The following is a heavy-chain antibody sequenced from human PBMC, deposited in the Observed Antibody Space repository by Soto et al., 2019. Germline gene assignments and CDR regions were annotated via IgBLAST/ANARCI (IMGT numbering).Heavy chain of an antibody. Sequence: GASVKVSCKTSGYTFTSYDINWVRQAPGQGPEWMGWMNSNSGNPGYTQKFQGRVTVTRDTSIRTVYMELSSLRSDDTAVYYCAPSRFCNNGVCPSDYWGQGTLVTVSS. CDR1: GYTFTSYD. D-gene: IGHD2-8*01. CDR2: MNSNSGNP. J-gene: IGHJ4*02. V-gene: IGHV1-8*01. CDR3: APSRFCNNGVCPSDY.